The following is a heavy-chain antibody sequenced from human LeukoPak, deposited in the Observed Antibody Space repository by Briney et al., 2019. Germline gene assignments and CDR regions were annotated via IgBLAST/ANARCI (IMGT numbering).Heavy chain of an antibody. D-gene: IGHD3-10*01. CDR3: ARARDYGSVPGWFDP. J-gene: IGHJ5*02. CDR2: VSGYNGNT. V-gene: IGHV1-18*04. Sequence: ASVKVSCKASGYTFTVYYMHWVRQAPGQGLEWMGWVSGYNGNTNYAQKLQGRVTMTTDTSTSTAYMELRSLRSDDTAVYYCARARDYGSVPGWFDPWGQGTLVTVSS. CDR1: GYTFTVYY.